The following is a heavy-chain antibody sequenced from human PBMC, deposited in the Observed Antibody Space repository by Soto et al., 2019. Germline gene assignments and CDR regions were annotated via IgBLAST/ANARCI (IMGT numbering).Heavy chain of an antibody. V-gene: IGHV3-53*01. D-gene: IGHD1-7*01. CDR3: AREKTGTTGSVDY. CDR1: GFTVSSNY. J-gene: IGHJ4*02. CDR2: IYRGGST. Sequence: GGSLRLSCAASGFTVSSNYLSWVRQAPGKGLGWVSVIYRGGSTCYADSVKGRFTISRDNSKNTLYLQVNILRAEDTAVYYCAREKTGTTGSVDYGGQGTLVTVSS.